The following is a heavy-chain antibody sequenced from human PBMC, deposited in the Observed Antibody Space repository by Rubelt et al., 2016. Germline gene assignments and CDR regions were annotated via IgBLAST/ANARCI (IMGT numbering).Heavy chain of an antibody. CDR3: ARWNYYYYGMDV. Sequence: GPGLVQPSETLSLTCIVSDASISGYYWSWIRQPPGKGLEWIAYIHNSGSTNYNPSLKSRVTISVDTSKNQFSLKLSSVTAADTAVYYCARWNYYYYGMDVWGQGTTVTVSS. V-gene: IGHV4-59*01. CDR1: DASISGYY. CDR2: IHNSGST. J-gene: IGHJ6*02. D-gene: IGHD5-12*01.